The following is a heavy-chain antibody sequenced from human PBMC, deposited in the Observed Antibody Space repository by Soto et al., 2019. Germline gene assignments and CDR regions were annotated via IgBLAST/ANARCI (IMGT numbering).Heavy chain of an antibody. Sequence: SETLSLTCTVSGGSISSGDYYWSWIRQPPGKGLEWIGYIYYSGSTYYNPSLKSRVTISVDTSKNQFSLKLSSVTAADTAVYYCARERFKLWFGESDYWGQGTLVTVSS. CDR2: IYYSGST. CDR1: GGSISSGDYY. CDR3: ARERFKLWFGESDY. V-gene: IGHV4-30-4*01. D-gene: IGHD3-10*01. J-gene: IGHJ4*02.